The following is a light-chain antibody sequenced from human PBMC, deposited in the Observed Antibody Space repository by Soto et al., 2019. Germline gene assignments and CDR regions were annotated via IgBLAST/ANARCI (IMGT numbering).Light chain of an antibody. CDR2: GAS. J-gene: IGKJ5*01. CDR3: QQCGSSST. CDR1: QTFSNSF. V-gene: IGKV3-20*01. Sequence: EIVLTQSPGTLSFSPGERATLSCRASQTFSNSFLSWFQQIPGQAPRLLIYGASMRATGIPDRFSGSGSGTDFTLTISRLAPEDFAVYYCQQCGSSSTFGQGTRLEI.